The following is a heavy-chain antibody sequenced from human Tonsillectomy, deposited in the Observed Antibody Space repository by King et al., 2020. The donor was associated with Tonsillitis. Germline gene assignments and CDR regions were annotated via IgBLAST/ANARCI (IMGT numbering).Heavy chain of an antibody. CDR3: AHRRTGYFDY. CDR2: IYWDDDK. CDR1: GFSLSSSGVG. J-gene: IGHJ4*02. V-gene: IGHV2-5*02. Sequence: LTLKESGPTLVKPTQTLTLTCTFSGFSLSSSGVGVGWIRQPPGKALEWLALIYWDDDKRYSPFLKSRVTITKDTSKNQVVLTMTNMDPVDTGTYYCAHRRTGYFDYWGQGTRVTVSS.